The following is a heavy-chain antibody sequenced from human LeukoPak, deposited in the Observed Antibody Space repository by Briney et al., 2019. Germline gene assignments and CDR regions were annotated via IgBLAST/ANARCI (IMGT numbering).Heavy chain of an antibody. J-gene: IGHJ4*02. CDR3: ARAEEWLVRYWIDY. D-gene: IGHD6-19*01. CDR1: GGTFSSYA. V-gene: IGHV1-2*02. Sequence: GASVKVSCKASGGTFSSYAISWVRQAPGQGLEWMGWINPNSGGTNYAQKFQGRVTMTRDTSISTAYMELSRLRSDDTAVYYCARAEEWLVRYWIDYWGQGTLVTVSS. CDR2: INPNSGGT.